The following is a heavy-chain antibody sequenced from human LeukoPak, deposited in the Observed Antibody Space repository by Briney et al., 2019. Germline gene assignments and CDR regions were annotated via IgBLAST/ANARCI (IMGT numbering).Heavy chain of an antibody. CDR3: ARRPYYDILTGTGGYFDY. Sequence: SSETLSLTCTVSGGSISSSNYYWGWIRQPPGKGLEWIGSIYYSGSTYYNPSLKSRVTISVDTSTNQFSLKLSSVTAADTTVYYCARRPYYDILTGTGGYFDYWGQGTLVTVSS. CDR2: IYYSGST. CDR1: GGSISSSNYY. J-gene: IGHJ4*02. V-gene: IGHV4-39*01. D-gene: IGHD3-9*01.